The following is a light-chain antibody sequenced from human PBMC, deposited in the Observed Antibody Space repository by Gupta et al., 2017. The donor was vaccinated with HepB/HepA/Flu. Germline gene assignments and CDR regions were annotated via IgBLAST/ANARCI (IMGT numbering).Light chain of an antibody. J-gene: IGLJ2*01. CDR3: ASWDDSLNVVA. CDR2: SNY. CDR1: NSNIGSNT. V-gene: IGLV1-44*01. Sequence: QSVLTQPPSASGTPGLSVTISCSGSNSNIGSNTVYWYQQLPGTAPKLLIYSNYRRPSGVPDRFSGSKSGTSASRAISGLQSEDEADYYCASWDDSLNVVAFGGGTNLTVL.